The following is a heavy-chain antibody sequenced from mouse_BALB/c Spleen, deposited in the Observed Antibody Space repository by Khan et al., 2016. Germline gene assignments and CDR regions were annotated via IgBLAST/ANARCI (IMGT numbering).Heavy chain of an antibody. CDR2: ISSGSGTI. J-gene: IGHJ2*01. CDR1: GFTFSRFG. V-gene: IGHV5-17*02. Sequence: EVELVESGGGLVQPGGSRKLSCAASGFTFSRFGMHWVRQTPEKGLEWVAFISSGSGTIYYADTLKGRFTISRDNPKNVLFLQMTSLRSEETAMYYCTRGDYWGQGTTLTVSS. CDR3: TRGDY.